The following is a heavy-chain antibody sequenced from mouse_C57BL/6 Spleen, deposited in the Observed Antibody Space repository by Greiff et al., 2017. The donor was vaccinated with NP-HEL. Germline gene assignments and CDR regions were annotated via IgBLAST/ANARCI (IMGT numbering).Heavy chain of an antibody. Sequence: VQLQQSGAELVKPGASVKISCKASGYAFSSYWMNWVKQRPGKGLAWIGQIYPGDGDTTYNGKFKGKATLTADKSSSTAYMQLSFLTSEDSAVYFCARHTTVYAMDYWGQGTSVTVSS. V-gene: IGHV1-80*01. J-gene: IGHJ4*01. CDR2: IYPGDGDT. CDR1: GYAFSSYW. CDR3: ARHTTVYAMDY. D-gene: IGHD1-1*01.